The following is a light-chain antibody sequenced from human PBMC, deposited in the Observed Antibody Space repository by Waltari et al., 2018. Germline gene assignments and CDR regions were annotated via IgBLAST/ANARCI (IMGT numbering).Light chain of an antibody. V-gene: IGLV1-44*01. CDR1: SSNIGNNP. Sequence: QSVLTQPPSASGTPGQRVTISCSGSSSNIGNNPVNWYQQFPGTAPKLLLYSNNLRPSVVPDRFSGSRSATSASLAISGLQSEDEADYYCASWDDSLNGFWVFGGGTKLTVL. CDR3: ASWDDSLNGFWV. J-gene: IGLJ3*02. CDR2: SNN.